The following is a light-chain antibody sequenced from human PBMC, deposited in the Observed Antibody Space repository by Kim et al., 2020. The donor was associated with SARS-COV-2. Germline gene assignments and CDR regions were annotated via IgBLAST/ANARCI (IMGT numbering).Light chain of an antibody. CDR3: QAADNSAWV. CDR2: KDR. Sequence: SYELTQPPSVSVSPGQTARITCSGDALAKQFAYWYQQRPGQAPVLLIYKDRQRPSGIPERFSGSTSGTTVTLTISGVQSEDEADYFCQAADNSAWVFGGGTQLTVL. J-gene: IGLJ3*02. CDR1: ALAKQF. V-gene: IGLV3-25*03.